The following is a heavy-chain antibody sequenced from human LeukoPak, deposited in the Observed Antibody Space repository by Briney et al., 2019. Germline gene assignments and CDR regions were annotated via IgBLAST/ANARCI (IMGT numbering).Heavy chain of an antibody. V-gene: IGHV5-10-1*01. CDR3: ARRSGHHDY. CDR1: GYIFTSYW. J-gene: IGHJ4*02. D-gene: IGHD6-19*01. Sequence: GESLRISCKGSGYIFTSYWISWVRQMPGKGLEWMGRIDPSDSYTNYGPSFQGHVTISTDRSISTAYLQWSSLKASDSAIYYCARRSGHHDYWGQGTLVTVSS. CDR2: IDPSDSYT.